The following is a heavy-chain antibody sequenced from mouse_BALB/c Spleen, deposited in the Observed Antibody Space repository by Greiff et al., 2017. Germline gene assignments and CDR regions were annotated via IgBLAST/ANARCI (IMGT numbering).Heavy chain of an antibody. D-gene: IGHD6-5*01. CDR2: IDPANGNT. J-gene: IGHJ3*01. V-gene: IGHV14-3*02. CDR1: GFNIKDTY. Sequence: VQLQQSGAELVKPGASVKLSCTASGFNIKDTYMHWVKQRPEQGLEWIGRIDPANGNTKYDPKFQGKATITADTSSNTAYLQHSSLTSGDTAVYYCARGYAAWFAYWGQGTLVTVSA. CDR3: ARGYAAWFAY.